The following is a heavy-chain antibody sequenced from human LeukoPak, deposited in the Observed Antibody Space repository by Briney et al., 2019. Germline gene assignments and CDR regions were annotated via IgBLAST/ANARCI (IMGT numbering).Heavy chain of an antibody. Sequence: SKTLSLTCAVFGYSISRGYYWGWIRQPPGKGLEWIGSIDRSGSTYYNPSLKSRVTILVDTSKNQFSLKLNSVTAADTAVYYCAREVFRASPFDYWGQGTLVTVSS. CDR2: IDRSGST. D-gene: IGHD5-24*01. CDR3: AREVFRASPFDY. J-gene: IGHJ4*02. CDR1: GYSISRGYY. V-gene: IGHV4-38-2*02.